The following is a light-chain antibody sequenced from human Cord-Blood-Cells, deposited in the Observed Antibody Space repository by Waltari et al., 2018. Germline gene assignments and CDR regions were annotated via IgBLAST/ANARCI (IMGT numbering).Light chain of an antibody. CDR1: QGISSY. CDR2: AAS. V-gene: IGKV1-27*01. CDR3: QKYNSAPFT. J-gene: IGKJ3*01. Sequence: DIQMTQSPSSLSASVGDRVTITCRASQGISSYLAWYQQKPGKVPKLLIYAASTLQSGLPPQFSGSGTGTDFTLTISSLQPEDVATYYCQKYNSAPFTFGPRTKVDIK.